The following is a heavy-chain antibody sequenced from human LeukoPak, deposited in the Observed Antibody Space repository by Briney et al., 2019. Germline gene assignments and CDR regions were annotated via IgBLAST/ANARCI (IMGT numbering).Heavy chain of an antibody. D-gene: IGHD6-19*01. Sequence: PSETLSLTCTVSDGSISSYYWSWIRQPPGKGLEWIGYIYYSGSTNYNPSLKSRVTISVDTSKNQFSLKLSSVTAADTAVYYCARRRPGIAVAGLYYFDYWGQGTLVTVSS. CDR1: DGSISSYY. V-gene: IGHV4-59*01. CDR3: ARRRPGIAVAGLYYFDY. CDR2: IYYSGST. J-gene: IGHJ4*02.